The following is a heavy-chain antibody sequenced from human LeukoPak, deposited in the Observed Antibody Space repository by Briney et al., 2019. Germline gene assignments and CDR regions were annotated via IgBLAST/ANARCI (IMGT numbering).Heavy chain of an antibody. CDR3: AKEYYYDSSGYPDDAFDI. CDR2: IRYDGSNK. CDR1: GFTFSSYG. V-gene: IGHV3-30*02. D-gene: IGHD3-22*01. Sequence: PGGSLRLSCAASGFTFSSYGMHWVGQAPGKGLEWVSFIRYDGSNKYYADSVKGRFTISRDNSKNTLYLQMNSLRAEDTAVYYCAKEYYYDSSGYPDDAFDIWGQGTMVTVSS. J-gene: IGHJ3*02.